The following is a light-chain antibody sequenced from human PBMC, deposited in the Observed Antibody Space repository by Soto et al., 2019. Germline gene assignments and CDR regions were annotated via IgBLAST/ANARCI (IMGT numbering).Light chain of an antibody. CDR2: GAS. V-gene: IGKV3-15*01. J-gene: IGKJ1*01. Sequence: EIVMTQSPATLSVSPGERATLSCRASQSVSSNLAWYQQKPGQAPRLPIYGASTRATGIPARFSGSGSGTEFTLTISSLQSEDFAVYYCQHYNNWPQTFGQGTK. CDR3: QHYNNWPQT. CDR1: QSVSSN.